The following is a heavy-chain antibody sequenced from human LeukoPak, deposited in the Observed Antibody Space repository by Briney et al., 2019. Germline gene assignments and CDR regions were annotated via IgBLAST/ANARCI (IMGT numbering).Heavy chain of an antibody. J-gene: IGHJ4*02. D-gene: IGHD2-8*01. CDR3: ARLYGRYFDY. CDR2: IYPSDSDT. CDR1: GYTFTTSW. V-gene: IGHV5-51*01. Sequence: PGESLKISCKGSGYTFTTSWIGWVRQMPGKGLEWMGIIYPSDSDTTYSPSFQGQVTISADKSIGTAYLQWSSLRASDTAMYYCARLYGRYFDYWGQGTLVTVSS.